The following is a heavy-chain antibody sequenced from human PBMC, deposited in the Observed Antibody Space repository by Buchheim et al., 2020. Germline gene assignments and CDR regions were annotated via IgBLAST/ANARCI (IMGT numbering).Heavy chain of an antibody. V-gene: IGHV4-59*08. J-gene: IGHJ4*02. CDR3: ARIVSAPLTVSGGFDH. CDR2: IYYSGST. CDR1: GGSIRSNY. Sequence: QVQLQESGPGLVKPSETLSLTCSVSGGSIRSNYWSWIRQPPGKGLEWIGYIYYSGSTNYNPPLKSRVTISVKPSQNQVPLHLRSVTAADTAVYYCARIVSAPLTVSGGFDHWGQG. D-gene: IGHD6-19*01.